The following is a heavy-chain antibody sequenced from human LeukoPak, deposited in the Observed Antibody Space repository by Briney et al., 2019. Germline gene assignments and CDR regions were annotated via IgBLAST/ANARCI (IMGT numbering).Heavy chain of an antibody. CDR3: ARDHVVVPAAMAGGGWRSYYFDY. V-gene: IGHV3-30-3*01. Sequence: GSLRLSCAASGFTFSSYAMHWVRQAPGKGLEWVAVISYDGSNKYYADSVKGRFTISRDNSKNTLYLQMNSLRAEDTAVYYCARDHVVVPAAMAGGGWRSYYFDYWGQGTLVTVSS. CDR1: GFTFSSYA. CDR2: ISYDGSNK. J-gene: IGHJ4*02. D-gene: IGHD2-2*01.